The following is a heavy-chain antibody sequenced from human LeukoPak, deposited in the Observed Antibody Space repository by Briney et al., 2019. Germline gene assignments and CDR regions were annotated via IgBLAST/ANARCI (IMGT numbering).Heavy chain of an antibody. CDR1: GGSFSGYY. CDR2: INHSGST. J-gene: IGHJ5*02. D-gene: IGHD6-13*01. V-gene: IGHV4-34*01. CDR3: ARASYSSSWHNWFDP. Sequence: SETLSLTGAVYGGSFSGYYWSWIPKPPGKGLEGIGEINHSGSTNYNPSLKSRVTISVDTSKNLFSLKLSSVTAADTAVYYRARASYSSSWHNWFDPWGQGTLVTVSS.